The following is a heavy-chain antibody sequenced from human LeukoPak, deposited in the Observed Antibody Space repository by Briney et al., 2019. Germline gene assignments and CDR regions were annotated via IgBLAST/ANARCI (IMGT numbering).Heavy chain of an antibody. CDR2: INRSGST. CDR3: ARGVGATEDY. V-gene: IGHV4-34*01. Sequence: SETLSLTCAVYGGSFNGDYWSWVRQPPGEGLEWIAEINRSGSTNYNPSLKSRIAIPMDTSKNQFSLRLSSVTAADTAVYYCARGVGATEDYWGQGTLVTVSS. CDR1: GGSFNGDY. D-gene: IGHD1-26*01. J-gene: IGHJ4*02.